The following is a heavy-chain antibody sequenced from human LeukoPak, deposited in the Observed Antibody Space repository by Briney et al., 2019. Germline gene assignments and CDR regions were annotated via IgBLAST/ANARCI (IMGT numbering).Heavy chain of an antibody. CDR2: ISSNGGST. CDR1: GFTFSSYA. Sequence: HPGGSLRLSCSASGFTFSSYAMHWVRQAPGKGPEYVSAISSNGGSTYYADSVKGRFTISRDNSKNTLYLQMSSLRAEDTAVYYCVKDAVDTAMANGGFDYWGQGTLVTVSS. V-gene: IGHV3-64D*06. CDR3: VKDAVDTAMANGGFDY. D-gene: IGHD5-18*01. J-gene: IGHJ4*02.